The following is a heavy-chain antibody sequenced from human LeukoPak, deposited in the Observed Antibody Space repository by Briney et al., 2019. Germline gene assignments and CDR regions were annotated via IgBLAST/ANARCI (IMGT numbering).Heavy chain of an antibody. Sequence: PSETLSLTCTVSGGSISSYYWSWIRQPAGKGLEWIGRIYTSGSTNYNPSLKSRVTMSVDTSKNQFSLKLSSVTAADTAVYYCARVSRITIFGVVTYYYYMDVWGKGTTVTVSS. D-gene: IGHD3-3*01. V-gene: IGHV4-4*07. CDR2: IYTSGST. CDR3: ARVSRITIFGVVTYYYYMDV. J-gene: IGHJ6*03. CDR1: GGSISSYY.